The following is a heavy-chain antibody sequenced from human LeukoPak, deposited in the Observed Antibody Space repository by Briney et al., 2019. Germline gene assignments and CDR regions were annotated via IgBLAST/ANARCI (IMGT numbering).Heavy chain of an antibody. D-gene: IGHD2-21*02. CDR1: GDSISGYY. CDR3: ARHKNSASTVFDV. CDR2: IFYSGST. Sequence: SETLSLTCNVSGDSISGYYWTWIRQPPGKGLEWIGYIFYSGSTNYNPSLESRVTVSVDTSKNQFSLRLSSVTAADTALYYCARHKNSASTVFDVWGQGTMVTVSS. J-gene: IGHJ3*01. V-gene: IGHV4-59*08.